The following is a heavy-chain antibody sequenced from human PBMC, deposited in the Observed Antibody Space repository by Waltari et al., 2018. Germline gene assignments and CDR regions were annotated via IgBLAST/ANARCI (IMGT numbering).Heavy chain of an antibody. CDR2: IYYSGGT. CDR3: ARVNYYDSSGSFSYWYFDL. D-gene: IGHD3-22*01. V-gene: IGHV4-59*01. Sequence: QVQLQESGPGLVKPSETLSLTCTVSGGSISSYYWSWIRQPPGKGLEWIGYIYYSGGTNYTTSLKSRVTISVDTSKNQFSLKLSSVTAADTAVYYCARVNYYDSSGSFSYWYFDLWGHGTLVTVSS. J-gene: IGHJ2*01. CDR1: GGSISSYY.